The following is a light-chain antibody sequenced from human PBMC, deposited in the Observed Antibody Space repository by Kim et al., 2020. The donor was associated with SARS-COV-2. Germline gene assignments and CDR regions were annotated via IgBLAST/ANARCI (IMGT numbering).Light chain of an antibody. CDR2: SAS. CDR1: QSIDTN. CDR3: QQYSHWPPYT. J-gene: IGKJ2*01. Sequence: EIVMTQSPATLSVSPGEIVTLSCRASQSIDTNLAWYQQKPGQAPRLLIYSASTRATDIPARFSGSGSGTEFTLIISSLQSEDFAVYYCQQYSHWPPYTFGQGTKLEIK. V-gene: IGKV3-15*01.